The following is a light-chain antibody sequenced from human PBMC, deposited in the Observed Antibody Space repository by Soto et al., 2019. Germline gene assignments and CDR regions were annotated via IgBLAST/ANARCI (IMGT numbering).Light chain of an antibody. Sequence: AIRMTQSPSSFSASTGDRVTITCRASQGISSYLAWYQQKPGKAPKLLIYAASTLQSGVPSRFSGSGAGTDVSLTMSCLQSEEFVTDSCRPYYSYDPTFGQGTKVEIK. J-gene: IGKJ1*01. CDR2: AAS. CDR3: RPYYSYDPT. CDR1: QGISSY. V-gene: IGKV1-8*01.